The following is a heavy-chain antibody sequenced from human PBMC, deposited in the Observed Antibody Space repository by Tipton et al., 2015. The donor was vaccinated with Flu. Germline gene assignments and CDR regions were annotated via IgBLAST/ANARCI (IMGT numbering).Heavy chain of an antibody. CDR1: GGSLSSYY. V-gene: IGHV4-4*07. CDR2: IYTSGAT. D-gene: IGHD3-10*01. Sequence: TLSLTCTVSGGSLSSYYWSWIRQPAGKGLEWIGRIYTSGATNYNPSLKSRLTMSVGASKQQFSLKLSSVTAADTAVYYCARGSGSGTFMIFDLWGQGTLVTVSS. CDR3: ARGSGSGTFMIFDL. J-gene: IGHJ4*02.